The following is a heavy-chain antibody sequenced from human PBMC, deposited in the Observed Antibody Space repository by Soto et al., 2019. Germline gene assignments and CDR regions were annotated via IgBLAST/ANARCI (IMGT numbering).Heavy chain of an antibody. V-gene: IGHV1-46*01. CDR3: ARDLGIAVANNWFDP. CDR2: INPSGGST. Sequence: GVSVKGCWKASRYAFTSYSMHLVRQAPGQGLEWMGIINPSGGSTSYAQKFQGRVTMTRDTSTSTVYMELSSLRSEDTAVYYCARDLGIAVANNWFDPWGQGTMVTVSS. CDR1: RYAFTSYS. D-gene: IGHD6-19*01. J-gene: IGHJ5*02.